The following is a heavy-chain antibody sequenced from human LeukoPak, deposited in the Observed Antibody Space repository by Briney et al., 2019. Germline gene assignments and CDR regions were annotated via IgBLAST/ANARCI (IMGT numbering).Heavy chain of an antibody. CDR3: AKGGRYSYGFTFDY. V-gene: IGHV3-11*01. D-gene: IGHD5-18*01. CDR2: ISTSGSSI. Sequence: GSQRLSCAASGFTFSDYYMNWIRQAPGKGLEWVSHISTSGSSIYYADSVKGRFTISRDNAKNSLYLQMSSLRAEDTAVYYCAKGGRYSYGFTFDYWGQGTLVTVSS. J-gene: IGHJ4*02. CDR1: GFTFSDYY.